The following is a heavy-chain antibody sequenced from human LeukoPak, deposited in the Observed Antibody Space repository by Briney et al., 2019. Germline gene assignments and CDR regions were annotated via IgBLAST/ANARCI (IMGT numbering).Heavy chain of an antibody. V-gene: IGHV3-23*01. Sequence: GGSLRLSCAISGFTSTTAWMTWVRQAPGKGLEWVSTISAAGTTKYADSVKGRFTISRDNSKNTLYLQMNSLRAEDTAVYYCAKDGDILTFAPNHFDYWGQGTLVIVSS. D-gene: IGHD3-9*01. CDR1: GFTSTTAW. CDR3: AKDGDILTFAPNHFDY. CDR2: ISAAGTT. J-gene: IGHJ4*02.